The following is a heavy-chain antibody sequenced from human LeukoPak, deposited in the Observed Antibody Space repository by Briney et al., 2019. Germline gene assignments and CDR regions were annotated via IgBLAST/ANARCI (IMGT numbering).Heavy chain of an antibody. CDR2: INPNSGGT. J-gene: IGHJ3*02. CDR3: ARAGGRYCSSTSCYVQGMGAFDI. V-gene: IGHV1-2*02. D-gene: IGHD2-2*01. Sequence: ASVKVSCTASGYTFTGYYMHWVRQAPGQGLEWMGWINPNSGGTNYAQKFQGRVTMTRDTSISTAYMELSRLRSDDTAVYYCARAGGRYCSSTSCYVQGMGAFDIWGQGTMVTVSS. CDR1: GYTFTGYY.